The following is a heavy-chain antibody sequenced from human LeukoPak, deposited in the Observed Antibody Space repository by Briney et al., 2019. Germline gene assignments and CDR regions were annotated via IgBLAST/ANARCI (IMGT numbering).Heavy chain of an antibody. J-gene: IGHJ5*02. Sequence: ASVKVSCKASVYTFTSYGISWVRQAPGQGLEWMGWISGYNGNTNYAQKLQGRVTMTTDTSTSTAYMELRSLRADDTAVYYCGRSYSSSHPDWFDPWGQGTLVTVSS. D-gene: IGHD6-6*01. CDR3: GRSYSSSHPDWFDP. CDR2: ISGYNGNT. V-gene: IGHV1-18*01. CDR1: VYTFTSYG.